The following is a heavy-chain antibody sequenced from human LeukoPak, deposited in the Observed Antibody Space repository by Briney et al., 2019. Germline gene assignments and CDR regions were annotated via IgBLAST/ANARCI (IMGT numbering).Heavy chain of an antibody. J-gene: IGHJ4*02. V-gene: IGHV1-58*02. CDR2: IVVGSGNT. Sequence: ASVKVSCKASGFTFTSSAMQWVRQARGQRLEWIGWIVVGSGNTNYAQKFQERVTITRDMSTSTAYMELSSLRSEDTAVYYCAAEEILNDSSGYYYASEDYWGQGTLVTVSS. CDR1: GFTFTSSA. CDR3: AAEEILNDSSGYYYASEDY. D-gene: IGHD3-22*01.